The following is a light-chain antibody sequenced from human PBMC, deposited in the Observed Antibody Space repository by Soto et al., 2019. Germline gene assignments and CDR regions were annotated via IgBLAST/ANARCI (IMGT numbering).Light chain of an antibody. CDR3: QQYNSWPPT. Sequence: ETVMTQSPATLSVSPGERATLSCRASQSVSSNLAWYQQKPGQPPRLLIYDISTRATGIPTRFSGSGSGTEFTLTISSLQSEDFAVYYCQQYNSWPPTFGGGTKV. V-gene: IGKV3D-15*01. CDR2: DIS. J-gene: IGKJ4*01. CDR1: QSVSSN.